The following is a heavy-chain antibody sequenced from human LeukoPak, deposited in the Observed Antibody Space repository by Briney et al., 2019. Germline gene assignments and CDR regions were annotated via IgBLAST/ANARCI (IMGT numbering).Heavy chain of an antibody. D-gene: IGHD7-27*01. Sequence: SETLSLTCTVSGGSISSSSYYWGWIRQPPGKGLEWIGSIYYSGSTYYNPSLKSRVTISVDTSKNQFSLKLSSVTAADTAVYYCARHPPNWGSVDYYYYYMDVWGKGTTVTVSS. J-gene: IGHJ6*03. V-gene: IGHV4-39*01. CDR2: IYYSGST. CDR3: ARHPPNWGSVDYYYYYMDV. CDR1: GGSISSSSYY.